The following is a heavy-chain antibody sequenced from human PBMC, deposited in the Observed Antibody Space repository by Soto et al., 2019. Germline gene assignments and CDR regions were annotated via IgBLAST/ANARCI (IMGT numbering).Heavy chain of an antibody. D-gene: IGHD1-20*01. CDR1: GSRFTGYH. CDR3: ARESITGRNDASDI. CDR2: INPNSGDT. J-gene: IGHJ3*02. Sequence: NRSRTASGSRFTGYHGRWRRHNHGQGLEWMGCINPNSGDTNYAQKFQGRVTMTRDTSISTAYMELSTLRSDDTAVYYCARESITGRNDASDIWGQRTMVTV. V-gene: IGHV1-2*02.